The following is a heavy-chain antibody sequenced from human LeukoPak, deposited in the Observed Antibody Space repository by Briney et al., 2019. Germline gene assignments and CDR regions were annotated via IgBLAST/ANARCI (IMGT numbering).Heavy chain of an antibody. Sequence: ASEKVSCKASGYTFTSYDINWVRQATGQGLEWMGWINPNSGNTGYAQKLQGRVTITRNTSISTAYMGLSSLRSEDTAVYYCARVQMATIFCYYYYMDVWGKGTTVTVSS. J-gene: IGHJ6*03. CDR1: GYTFTSYD. CDR2: INPNSGNT. CDR3: ARVQMATIFCYYYYMDV. D-gene: IGHD5-24*01. V-gene: IGHV1-8*03.